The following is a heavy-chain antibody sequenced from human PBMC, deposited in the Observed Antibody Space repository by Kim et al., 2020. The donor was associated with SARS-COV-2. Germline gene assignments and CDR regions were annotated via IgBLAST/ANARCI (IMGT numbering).Heavy chain of an antibody. Sequence: GGSLRLSCAASGFSFNTFAMSWVRQAPGKGLEWVASIYFDGPATYYADFVKGRFTISRDNSKNTLYLQMDSLRAKDTALYYCARGRAGSDWFWDYWGQG. J-gene: IGHJ4*02. CDR3: ARGRAGSDWFWDY. CDR1: GFSFNTFA. CDR2: IYFDGPAT. D-gene: IGHD3-9*01. V-gene: IGHV3-23*03.